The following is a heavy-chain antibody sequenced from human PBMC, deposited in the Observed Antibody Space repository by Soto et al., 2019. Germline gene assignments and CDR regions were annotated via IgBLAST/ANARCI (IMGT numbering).Heavy chain of an antibody. CDR3: AKRPLNWGRWYFDL. D-gene: IGHD7-27*01. CDR1: GITFSNYA. V-gene: IGHV3-23*01. CDR2: ISDSGSYR. Sequence: EVQLLESGGGLVQPGGSLRLSCVASGITFSNYAMTWVRQAPGKGLEWVSVISDSGSYRFYADSVKARFTISRDNSGGTLYLQMNSLRAEDTAIYYCAKRPLNWGRWYFDLWGRGTLVTVSS. J-gene: IGHJ2*01.